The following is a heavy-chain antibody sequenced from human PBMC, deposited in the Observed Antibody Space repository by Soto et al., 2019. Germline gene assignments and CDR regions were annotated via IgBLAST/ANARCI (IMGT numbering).Heavy chain of an antibody. D-gene: IGHD3-10*01. CDR1: GFTFSSYS. CDR2: ISGTGGST. V-gene: IGHV3-23*01. Sequence: RLSCAASGFTFSSYSMSWVRQAPGKGLEWVSAISGTGGSTFYADSVKGRYTISRDNSNNTLYLQMNSLRADDTAVYYCAKRWFGELSPLDYWGQGALVTVSS. J-gene: IGHJ4*02. CDR3: AKRWFGELSPLDY.